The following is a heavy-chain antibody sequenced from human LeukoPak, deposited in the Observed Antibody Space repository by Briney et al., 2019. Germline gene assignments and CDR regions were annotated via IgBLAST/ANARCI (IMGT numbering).Heavy chain of an antibody. Sequence: PSETLSLTCTVSGASLSSGTYYWSWIRQPAGKGLEWIGRIYTSVSIDYNPSLKSRVTLSVDTSKNQFSLKLSSVTAADTAVYYCARGPPPDFDYWGQGTLVTVSS. V-gene: IGHV4-61*02. CDR2: IYTSVSI. CDR3: ARGPPPDFDY. J-gene: IGHJ4*02. CDR1: GASLSSGTYY.